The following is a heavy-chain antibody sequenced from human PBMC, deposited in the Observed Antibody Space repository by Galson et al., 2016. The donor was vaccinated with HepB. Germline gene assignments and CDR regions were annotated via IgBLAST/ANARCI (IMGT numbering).Heavy chain of an antibody. J-gene: IGHJ3*01. Sequence: PALVKPTQTLTLTCTFSGFSLTTPGVGVGWIRQPPGKALEWLAFIYWNDDERYSPSLKSRLSITKDTSKNQVVLTMTNMDPVDTATYYCTRAVLAAPVNSAFDVWGQGTVVTVSS. CDR2: IYWNDDE. V-gene: IGHV2-5*01. D-gene: IGHD6-19*01. CDR3: TRAVLAAPVNSAFDV. CDR1: GFSLTTPGVG.